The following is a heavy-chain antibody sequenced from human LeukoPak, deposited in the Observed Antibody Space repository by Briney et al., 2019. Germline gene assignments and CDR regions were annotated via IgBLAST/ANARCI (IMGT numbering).Heavy chain of an antibody. Sequence: PSETPPSSSPATDGSINLDISSSFRQPPGKGLEWIGYIYYSGSTNYNPSLKSRVTISVDTSKNQFSLKLSSVTAADTTVYYRASCLGAHLHPLGPGTLVTVSS. CDR2: IYYSGST. CDR3: ASCLGAHLHP. CDR1: DGSINLDI. V-gene: IGHV4-59*03. D-gene: IGHD1-26*01. J-gene: IGHJ5*02.